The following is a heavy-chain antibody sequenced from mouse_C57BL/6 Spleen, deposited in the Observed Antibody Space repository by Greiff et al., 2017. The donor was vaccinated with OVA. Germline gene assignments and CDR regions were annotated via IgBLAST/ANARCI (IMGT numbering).Heavy chain of an antibody. CDR3: ARSSTGAMDY. V-gene: IGHV3-8*01. Sequence: EVMLVESGPGLAKPSQTLSLTCSVSGYSITSDYWNWIRKFPGNKLEYMGYISYSGSTYYNPSIKSRISRTRDTSKNQYYLQLNSVTTEDTATCYCARSSTGAMDYWGQGTSVTVSS. D-gene: IGHD1-1*01. J-gene: IGHJ4*01. CDR1: GYSITSDY. CDR2: ISYSGST.